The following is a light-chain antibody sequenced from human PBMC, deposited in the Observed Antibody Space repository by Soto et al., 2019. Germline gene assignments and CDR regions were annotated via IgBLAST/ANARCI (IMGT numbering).Light chain of an antibody. CDR1: DTIATW. CDR2: AAS. CDR3: QQYYSYPIT. Sequence: DIQMTQSPSTLSAAVGDSVTITCRASDTIATWLAWYQQKAGKAPKLLIYAASTLQSGVPSRFSGSGSGTDFTLTISCLQSEDFATYYCQQYYSYPITFGQGTRLEIK. J-gene: IGKJ5*01. V-gene: IGKV1-5*01.